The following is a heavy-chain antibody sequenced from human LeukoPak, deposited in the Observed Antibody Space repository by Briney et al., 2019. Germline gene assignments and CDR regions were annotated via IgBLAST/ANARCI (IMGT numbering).Heavy chain of an antibody. CDR1: GFTFSSYG. J-gene: IGHJ4*02. D-gene: IGHD4-23*01. V-gene: IGHV3-30*02. Sequence: GGSLRLSCAASGFTFSSYGMHWVRQVPGKGLEWVAFIRYDESNQYYADSVKGRFTISRDNSKSTLHLQMNSLKVEDTAVYYCAKGYGGSHFDYWGQGALVAVCS. CDR2: IRYDESNQ. CDR3: AKGYGGSHFDY.